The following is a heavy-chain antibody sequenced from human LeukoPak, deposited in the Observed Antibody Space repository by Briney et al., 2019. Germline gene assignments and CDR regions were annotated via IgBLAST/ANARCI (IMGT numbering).Heavy chain of an antibody. CDR2: IRYDGSNK. V-gene: IGHV3-30*02. D-gene: IGHD3-9*01. CDR1: GFTFSSYG. Sequence: GGSLRLSCAASGFTFSSYGMHWVRQAPGKGLEWVTFIRYDGSNKYYADSVKGRFTISRDNSKNTLYLQMNSLRAEDTAVYYCAKNSYDILTFDYWGQGTLVTVSS. CDR3: AKNSYDILTFDY. J-gene: IGHJ4*02.